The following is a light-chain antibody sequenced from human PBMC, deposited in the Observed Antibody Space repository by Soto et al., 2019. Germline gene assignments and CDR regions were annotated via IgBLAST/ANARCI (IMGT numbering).Light chain of an antibody. CDR2: GAS. J-gene: IGKJ5*01. V-gene: IGKV3-15*01. Sequence: IVFSQSPCTLALSQGERGTLSCRASQTVSSYLLWYQQKRGQAPRLLIFGASTRVTGIPARFSGSGSGTEFTLTITSLQSEDFAVYYCQQYNNWPEYTFGQGTRLEI. CDR3: QQYNNWPEYT. CDR1: QTVSSY.